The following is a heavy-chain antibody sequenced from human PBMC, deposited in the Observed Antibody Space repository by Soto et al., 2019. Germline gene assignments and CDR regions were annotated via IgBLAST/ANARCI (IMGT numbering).Heavy chain of an antibody. CDR2: IIPIFGTA. J-gene: IGHJ4*02. V-gene: IGHV1-69*13. CDR3: ARNPRVELLWFGELYY. Sequence: ASVKVSCKASGGTFSSYAISWVRQAPGQGLEWMGGIIPIFGTANYALKFQGRVTITADESTSTAYMELSSLRSEDTAVYYCARNPRVELLWFGELYYWGQGSLVTVSS. D-gene: IGHD3-10*01. CDR1: GGTFSSYA.